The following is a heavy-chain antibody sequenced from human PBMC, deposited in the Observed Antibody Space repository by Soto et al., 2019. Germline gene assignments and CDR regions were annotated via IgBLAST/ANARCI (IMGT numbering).Heavy chain of an antibody. CDR1: GGSISSYY. D-gene: IGHD3-22*01. CDR3: ARGSTTYDSSGYMAFDI. Sequence: SETLSLTCTVSGGSISSYYWSWIRQPPGKGLEWIGYIYYSGSTNYNPSLKSRVTISVDTSKNQFSLKLSSVTAADTAVYYCARGSTTYDSSGYMAFDIWGQGTMVTVSS. J-gene: IGHJ3*02. V-gene: IGHV4-59*01. CDR2: IYYSGST.